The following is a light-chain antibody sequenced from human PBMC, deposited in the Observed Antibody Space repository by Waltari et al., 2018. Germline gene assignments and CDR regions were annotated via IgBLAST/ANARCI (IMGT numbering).Light chain of an antibody. CDR2: EVN. Sequence: ALPKLPSVLGPPGRPISPPAPEPNGTMGILNFASWYQRHPDKAPKLIIYEVNKRPSGVSHRFSGSKSGNTASLTISGLQAEDEADYYCCSYAGSKTYVFGPGTKVTVL. J-gene: IGLJ1*01. CDR1: NGTMGILN. V-gene: IGLV2-23*02. CDR3: CSYAGSKTYV.